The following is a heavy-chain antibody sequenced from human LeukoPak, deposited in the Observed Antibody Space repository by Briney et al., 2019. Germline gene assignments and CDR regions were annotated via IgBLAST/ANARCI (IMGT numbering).Heavy chain of an antibody. Sequence: SETLSLTCTVSGGSISSYYWSWIRQPPGKGLEWIGYIYYSGSTNYNPTLKSRVTVSVDTSRTQFSLQLSSVSAADTAMYYCARHVQVHRARSGSYGNWYFDLWGRGTLVTVSS. V-gene: IGHV4-59*08. D-gene: IGHD3-10*01. CDR2: IYYSGST. CDR1: GGSISSYY. CDR3: ARHVQVHRARSGSYGNWYFDL. J-gene: IGHJ2*01.